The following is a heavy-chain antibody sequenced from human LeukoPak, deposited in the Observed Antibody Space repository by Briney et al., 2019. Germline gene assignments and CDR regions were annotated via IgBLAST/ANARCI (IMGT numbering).Heavy chain of an antibody. Sequence: KPSDTLSLTCVVSRYSINSGYYWGWIRQPPGKGLEWIGSIYHSGSTYYNPSLKSRVTMSVDTSKNQFSLKLTSVTAADTAVYYCARVNNYYGTSAYYYEGAFDIWGQGTMVTVSS. D-gene: IGHD3-22*01. V-gene: IGHV4-38-2*01. CDR1: RYSINSGYY. J-gene: IGHJ3*02. CDR2: IYHSGST. CDR3: ARVNNYYGTSAYYYEGAFDI.